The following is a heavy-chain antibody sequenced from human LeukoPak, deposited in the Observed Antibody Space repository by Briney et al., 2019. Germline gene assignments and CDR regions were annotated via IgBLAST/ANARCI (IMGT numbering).Heavy chain of an antibody. CDR3: ARVRGGNYFDY. CDR1: GFTVSSNY. J-gene: IGHJ4*02. CDR2: IYSGGST. Sequence: PGGSLRLSCAASGFTVSSNYMSWVRQAPGKGLEWVSVIYSGGSTYYADSVKGRFTISRDNSKNTLYLQMNSLRAEDTAVYYWARVRGGNYFDYWGQGTLVTVSS. D-gene: IGHD3-16*01. V-gene: IGHV3-53*01.